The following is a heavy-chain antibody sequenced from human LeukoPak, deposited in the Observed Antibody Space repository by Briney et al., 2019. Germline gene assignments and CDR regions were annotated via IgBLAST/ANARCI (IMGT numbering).Heavy chain of an antibody. CDR2: IGRSGSII. D-gene: IGHD3-22*01. Sequence: YPGGSLRLSCAASGFMLSGYGMNWVRQTPGKGLEWVSYIGRSGSIIYYADSVRGRFTISRDNAENSLYLQMNSLRAEDTAVYYCARGTYYYDSWGQGTQVTVSS. J-gene: IGHJ4*02. CDR1: GFMLSGYG. V-gene: IGHV3-48*01. CDR3: ARGTYYYDS.